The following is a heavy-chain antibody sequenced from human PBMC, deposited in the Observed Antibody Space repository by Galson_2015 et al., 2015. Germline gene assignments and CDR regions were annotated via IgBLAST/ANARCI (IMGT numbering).Heavy chain of an antibody. V-gene: IGHV3-21*01. D-gene: IGHD6-13*01. CDR3: ARAQDSSSFFDAFDI. Sequence: SLRLSCAASGFTLSSYSMNWVRQAPGKGLEWVSSISSSSSSYIYYADSVKGRFTISRDNAKNSLYLQMNSLRAEDTAVYYCARAQDSSSFFDAFDIWGQGTMVTVSS. CDR1: GFTLSSYS. CDR2: ISSSSSSYI. J-gene: IGHJ3*02.